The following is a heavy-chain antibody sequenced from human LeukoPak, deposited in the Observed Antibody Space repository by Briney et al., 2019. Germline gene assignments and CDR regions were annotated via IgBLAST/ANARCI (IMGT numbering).Heavy chain of an antibody. CDR3: ARGTVAAAGTYYFDY. J-gene: IGHJ4*02. Sequence: SETLSRTCAVYGGSFSGYYWSWIRQPPGKGLESIGEINHSGSTNYNLSLKSRVTISVDTSKNQFSLKLSSVTAADTAVYYCARGTVAAAGTYYFDYWGQGTLVTVSS. CDR2: INHSGST. V-gene: IGHV4-34*01. CDR1: GGSFSGYY. D-gene: IGHD6-13*01.